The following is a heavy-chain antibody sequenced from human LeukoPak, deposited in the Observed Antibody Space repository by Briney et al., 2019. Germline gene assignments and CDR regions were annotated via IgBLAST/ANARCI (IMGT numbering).Heavy chain of an antibody. Sequence: PGRSLRLSCAASGFTFDDYAMHWVRQAPGKGLEWVSGISWNSGSIGYADSVKGRFTISRDNAKNSLYLEMNSLRAEDMGLYYCAKGRYWNNIRVFDYWGQGVLVTVSS. D-gene: IGHD1/OR15-1a*01. CDR1: GFTFDDYA. V-gene: IGHV3-9*03. J-gene: IGHJ4*02. CDR2: ISWNSGSI. CDR3: AKGRYWNNIRVFDY.